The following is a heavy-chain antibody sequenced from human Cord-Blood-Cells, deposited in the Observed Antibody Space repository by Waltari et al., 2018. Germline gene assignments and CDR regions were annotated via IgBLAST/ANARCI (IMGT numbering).Heavy chain of an antibody. CDR3: ANAVGATTDYYYYGMDV. J-gene: IGHJ6*02. V-gene: IGHV3-23*01. CDR1: GFTFSSYA. CDR2: ISGSGGST. D-gene: IGHD1-26*01. Sequence: EVQLLESGGGWVQPGGSLRLSCAASGFTFSSYAMRWLRPAPGKGLEWVSAISGSGGSTYYADSVKGRFTTSRDNSKNTLYLQMNSLRAEDTAVYYCANAVGATTDYYYYGMDVWGQGTTVTVSS.